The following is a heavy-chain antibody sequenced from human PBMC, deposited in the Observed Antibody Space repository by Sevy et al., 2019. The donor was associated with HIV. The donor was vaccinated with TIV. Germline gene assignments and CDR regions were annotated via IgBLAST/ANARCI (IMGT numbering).Heavy chain of an antibody. J-gene: IGHJ4*02. D-gene: IGHD2-21*02. CDR2: IIPVYGTT. CDR1: GDTFRKYV. Sequence: ASVKVSCKASGDTFRKYVISWVRQAPGQGLEWMGGIIPVYGTTNYPQKFQARVTFTADASTSTVYMELSRLRSEDTAVYYCARDMTCGGDCYYFDNWGQGTLVTVSS. V-gene: IGHV1-69*13. CDR3: ARDMTCGGDCYYFDN.